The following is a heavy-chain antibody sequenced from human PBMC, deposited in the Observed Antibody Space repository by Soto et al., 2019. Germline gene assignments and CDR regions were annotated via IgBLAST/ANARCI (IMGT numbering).Heavy chain of an antibody. J-gene: IGHJ4*02. D-gene: IGHD2-21*02. Sequence: GGSLRLSCAASGFNVNSDYMDWVRQTPGKGLEWVASIYSGETTYYADSVRGRFTISSDKSKNTLYFQLSSLRIEDTAVYYCTRDGRGLGRLSLFEYWGQGVLVTVSS. CDR3: TRDGRGLGRLSLFEY. CDR1: GFNVNSDY. V-gene: IGHV3-53*01. CDR2: IYSGETT.